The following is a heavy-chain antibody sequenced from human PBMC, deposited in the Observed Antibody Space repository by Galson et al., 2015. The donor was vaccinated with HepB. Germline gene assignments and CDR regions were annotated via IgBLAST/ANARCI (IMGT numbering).Heavy chain of an antibody. CDR3: ARGPPNYYDSSGYPDY. CDR2: INPSGGST. V-gene: IGHV1-46*01. Sequence: SVKVSCKASGYTFTSYYMHWVRQAPGQGLEWMGIINPSGGSTSYAQKFQGRVTMTRDTSTSTVYMELSSLRSEDTAVYYCARGPPNYYDSSGYPDYWGQGTLVTVSS. J-gene: IGHJ4*02. CDR1: GYTFTSYY. D-gene: IGHD3-22*01.